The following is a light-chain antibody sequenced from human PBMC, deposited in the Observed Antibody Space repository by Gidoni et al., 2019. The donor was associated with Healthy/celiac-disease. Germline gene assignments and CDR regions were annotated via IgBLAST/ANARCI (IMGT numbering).Light chain of an antibody. CDR2: EGS. J-gene: IGLJ1*01. CDR1: SSDVGSYNL. CDR3: CSYAGSSTYV. Sequence: QSALTHPASVSGAPGQSITISCPGTSSDVGSYNLVPWYQQPPGKAPKLMIYEGSERPSGVSNRFSGSESGNTASLTISGLQAEDEADYYCCSYAGSSTYVFGTGTKVTVL. V-gene: IGLV2-23*01.